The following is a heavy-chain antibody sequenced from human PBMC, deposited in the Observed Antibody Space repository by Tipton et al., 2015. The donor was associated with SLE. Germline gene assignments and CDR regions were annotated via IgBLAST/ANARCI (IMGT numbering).Heavy chain of an antibody. D-gene: IGHD5-18*01. CDR1: GGSISSYN. J-gene: IGHJ3*02. Sequence: TLSLTCTVSGGSISSYNWNWIRQPPGKGLEWIGYIYYSGSTNYNPSLKSRVTISVDTSKNQFSLNLTSVTAADTAVYFCVREASNNYGFDSFDIWGQGTMVTVSS. CDR2: IYYSGST. V-gene: IGHV4-59*01. CDR3: VREASNNYGFDSFDI.